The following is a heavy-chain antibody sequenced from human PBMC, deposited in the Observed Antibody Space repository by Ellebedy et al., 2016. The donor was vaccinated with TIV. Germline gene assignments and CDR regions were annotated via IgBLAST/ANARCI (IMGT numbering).Heavy chain of an antibody. Sequence: PGGSLRLSCAASGFTFSSYAMSWVRQAPGEGLEWVSIISGSGGNTYYADSVKGRFTISRDNSKNTRYLQMNSLRAEDTAVYYCSRDPREWLVRGYFDCWGQGTLVTVSS. J-gene: IGHJ4*02. CDR2: ISGSGGNT. V-gene: IGHV3-23*01. CDR1: GFTFSSYA. D-gene: IGHD6-19*01. CDR3: SRDPREWLVRGYFDC.